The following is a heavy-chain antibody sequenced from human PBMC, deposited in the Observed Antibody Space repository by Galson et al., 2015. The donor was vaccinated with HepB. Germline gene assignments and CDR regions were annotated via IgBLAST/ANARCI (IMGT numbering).Heavy chain of an antibody. V-gene: IGHV3-30*18. D-gene: IGHD4-17*01. CDR2: ISYDGSNK. J-gene: IGHJ6*02. Sequence: SLRLSCAASGFTFSSYGMHWVRQAPGKGLEWVAVISYDGSNKYYADSVKGRFTISRDNSKNTLYLQMNSLRAEDTAVYYCAKDYGDYYYYGMDVWGQGTTVTVSS. CDR1: GFTFSSYG. CDR3: AKDYGDYYYYGMDV.